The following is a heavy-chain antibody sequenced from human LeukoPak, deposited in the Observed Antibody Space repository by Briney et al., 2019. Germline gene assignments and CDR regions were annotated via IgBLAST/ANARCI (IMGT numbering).Heavy chain of an antibody. J-gene: IGHJ4*02. V-gene: IGHV4-34*01. CDR2: INHSGST. CDR3: ARDLLRGSYYFDY. CDR1: GGSISSYY. Sequence: PSETLSLTCTVSGGSISSYYWSWIRQPPGKGLEWIGEINHSGSTNYNPSLKSRVTISVDTSKNQFSLKLSSVTAADTAVYYCARDLLRGSYYFDYWGQGTLVTVSS. D-gene: IGHD2-21*01.